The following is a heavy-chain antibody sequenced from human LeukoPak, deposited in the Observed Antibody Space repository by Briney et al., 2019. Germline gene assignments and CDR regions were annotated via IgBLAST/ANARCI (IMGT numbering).Heavy chain of an antibody. CDR3: ARMGGLTMIRGVLSAFDI. V-gene: IGHV4-59*01. D-gene: IGHD3-10*01. Sequence: PSETLSLTCTVSGGSISAYYWSWIRQPPGKGLEWIGYTFHSGTSSFNPSLKSRVTVSVDTSKNQCSLNVRSVTAADTAVYYCARMGGLTMIRGVLSAFDIWGQGTTVTVSS. J-gene: IGHJ3*02. CDR1: GGSISAYY. CDR2: TFHSGTS.